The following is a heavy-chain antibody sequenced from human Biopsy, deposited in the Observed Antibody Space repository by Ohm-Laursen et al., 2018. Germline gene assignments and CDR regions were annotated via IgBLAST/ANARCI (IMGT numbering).Heavy chain of an antibody. J-gene: IGHJ1*01. CDR2: NIPILGTG. CDR1: GYTFTSHD. D-gene: IGHD3-9*01. Sequence: SVKVSCKASGYTFTSHDINWVRQAPGQGLECLGGNIPILGTGNYAQKFQDRVTVAADTSTSTATMEPRSLRSDDTAVYYCATKLTGYFHHWGQGTLVIVSS. V-gene: IGHV1-69*06. CDR3: ATKLTGYFHH.